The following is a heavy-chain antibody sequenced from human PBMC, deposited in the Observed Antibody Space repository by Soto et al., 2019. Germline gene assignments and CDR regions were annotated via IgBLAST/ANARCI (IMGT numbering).Heavy chain of an antibody. Sequence: QVQLVQSGAEVKKPGASVTVSCKASGYTFTSYGIHWVRQSPGQGLEWMGWIGAYNGNTNYAQKLQGRVTMTTDTSTSTAYMELRSLGSDDTAGYYCARDSTGYTSAYNFDYWGQGTLVTVSS. CDR3: ARDSTGYTSAYNFDY. D-gene: IGHD5-18*01. CDR1: GYTFTSYG. CDR2: IGAYNGNT. J-gene: IGHJ4*02. V-gene: IGHV1-18*01.